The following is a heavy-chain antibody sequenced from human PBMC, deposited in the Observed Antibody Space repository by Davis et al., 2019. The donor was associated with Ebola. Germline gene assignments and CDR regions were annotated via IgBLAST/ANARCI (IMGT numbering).Heavy chain of an antibody. CDR1: GFAFDACT. J-gene: IGHJ4*02. D-gene: IGHD3-3*01. V-gene: IGHV3-43*01. CDR3: VRDWSRDFDY. CDR2: IDWDGANT. Sequence: GESLKISCAASGFAFDACTMHWVRQAPGKGLEWVSLIDWDGANTYYADSVKGRFTISRDNANNSVYLQMDSLRAEDAAVYYCVRDWSRDFDYWGQGTFVTVSS.